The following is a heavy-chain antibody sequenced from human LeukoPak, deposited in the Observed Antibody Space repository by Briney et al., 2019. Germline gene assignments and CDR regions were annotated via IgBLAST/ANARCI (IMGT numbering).Heavy chain of an antibody. Sequence: GGSLRLSCAASGFTFSRYWMSWVRKAPGKGLECVANIKEDGSEKYYVDSVKGRFTISRDNAKNSLYLQMNSLRVEDTAIYYCSRGGNHDLDYWGQGTLVTVSS. CDR1: GFTFSRYW. CDR2: IKEDGSEK. CDR3: SRGGNHDLDY. D-gene: IGHD1-26*01. V-gene: IGHV3-7*01. J-gene: IGHJ4*02.